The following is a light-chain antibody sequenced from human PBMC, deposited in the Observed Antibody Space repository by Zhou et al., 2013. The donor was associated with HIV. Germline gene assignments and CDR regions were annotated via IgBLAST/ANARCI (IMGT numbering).Light chain of an antibody. J-gene: IGKJ5*01. CDR1: QSISSW. V-gene: IGKV1-5*03. Sequence: IQMTQSPSTLSASVGDRVTITCRASQSISSWVAWYQQKPGKVPKLLIYKASSLESGVPSRFSGSGSGTDFTLTISSLEPEDFAVYYCQQRSNWRTFGQGTRLEIK. CDR3: QQRSNWRT. CDR2: KAS.